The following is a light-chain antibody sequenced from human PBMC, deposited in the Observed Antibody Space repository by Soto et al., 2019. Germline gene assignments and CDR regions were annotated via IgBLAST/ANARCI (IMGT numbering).Light chain of an antibody. CDR2: DVS. V-gene: IGLV2-14*01. J-gene: IGLJ2*01. CDR3: SSYTSSSTVV. Sequence: QSVLTQPASVSGSPRQSITISCTGTSSDVGGYNYVSWYQQHPGKAPKLMIYDVSNRPSGVSNRFSGSKSGNTASLTISGLQAADEADYYCSSYTSSSTVVFGGGTKLTVL. CDR1: SSDVGGYNY.